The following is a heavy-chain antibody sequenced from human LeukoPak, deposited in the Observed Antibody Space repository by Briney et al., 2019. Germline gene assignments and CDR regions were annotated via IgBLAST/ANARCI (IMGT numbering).Heavy chain of an antibody. V-gene: IGHV1-69*05. Sequence: GASVKVSCKASGYTFTSYAISWVRQAPGQGLEWMGGIIPIFGTANYAQKFQGRVTITTDESTSTAYMELSSLRSEDTAVYYCASGGVVPVTNYFDYWGQGTLVTVSS. CDR2: IIPIFGTA. CDR3: ASGGVVPVTNYFDY. D-gene: IGHD2-2*01. CDR1: GYTFTSYA. J-gene: IGHJ4*02.